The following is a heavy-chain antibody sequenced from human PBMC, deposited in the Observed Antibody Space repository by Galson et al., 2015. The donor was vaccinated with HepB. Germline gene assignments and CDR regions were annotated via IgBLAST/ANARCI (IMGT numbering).Heavy chain of an antibody. CDR2: ISYDGSNK. Sequence: SLRLSCAASGFTFSSYGMHWVRQAPGKGLEWVAVISYDGSNKYYADPVKGRFTISRDNSKNTLYLQMNSLRAEDTAVYYCAKADRSATVGGMDVWGQGTTVTVSS. J-gene: IGHJ6*02. V-gene: IGHV3-30*18. CDR1: GFTFSSYG. D-gene: IGHD4-23*01. CDR3: AKADRSATVGGMDV.